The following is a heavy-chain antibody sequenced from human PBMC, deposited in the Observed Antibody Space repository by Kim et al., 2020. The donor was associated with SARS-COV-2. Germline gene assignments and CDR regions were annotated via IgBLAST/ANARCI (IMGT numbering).Heavy chain of an antibody. D-gene: IGHD3-16*02. V-gene: IGHV3-15*01. CDR3: TTDRLYDYIWGSYRYEYY. Sequence: KGRFTTSRDDSKNTLYLQMNSLKTEDTAVYYCTTDRLYDYIWGSYRYEYYWGQGTLVTVSS. J-gene: IGHJ4*02.